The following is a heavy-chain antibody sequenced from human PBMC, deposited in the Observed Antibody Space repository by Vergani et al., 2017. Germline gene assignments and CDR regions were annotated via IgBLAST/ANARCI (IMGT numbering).Heavy chain of an antibody. D-gene: IGHD3-16*01. J-gene: IGHJ4*02. CDR2: IYSGGST. Sequence: EVQLVESGGGLVQPGGSLRLSCAASGFTVSSNYMSWVRQAPGKGLEWVSVIYSGGSTYYADSVKGRFTISRHNSKHTLYLQMNSLRAEDTAVYYCARESTFGGFVYWGQGTLVTVSS. CDR1: GFTVSSNY. V-gene: IGHV3-53*04. CDR3: ARESTFGGFVY.